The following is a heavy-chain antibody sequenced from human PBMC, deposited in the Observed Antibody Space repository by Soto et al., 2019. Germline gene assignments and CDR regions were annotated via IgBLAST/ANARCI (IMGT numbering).Heavy chain of an antibody. Sequence: QVQLVQSGAEVKKPGASVKVSCKASGYTFTGYYMHWVRQAPGQGLEWMGWINPNSGGTNYEQKLQGRVTMTRDTSISTAYMELSRLRSDDTAVYYCARGLDYYDSSGYFTTYYFDFWGQGALVTVSS. J-gene: IGHJ4*02. CDR3: ARGLDYYDSSGYFTTYYFDF. V-gene: IGHV1-2*02. CDR2: INPNSGGT. CDR1: GYTFTGYY. D-gene: IGHD3-22*01.